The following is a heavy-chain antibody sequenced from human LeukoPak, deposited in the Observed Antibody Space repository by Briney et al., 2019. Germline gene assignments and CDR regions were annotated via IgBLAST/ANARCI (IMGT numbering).Heavy chain of an antibody. CDR2: ISAYNGNT. CDR1: GYTFTSYG. J-gene: IGHJ4*02. V-gene: IGHV1-18*01. CDR3: ARDLGITFGGVISFDY. Sequence: ASVKVSCKASGYTFTSYGISWVRQAPGQGLEWMGWISAYNGNTNYAQKLQGRVTMTTDTSTSTAYMELRSLRSDDTAVYYCARDLGITFGGVISFDYWGQGTLVTVSS. D-gene: IGHD3-16*02.